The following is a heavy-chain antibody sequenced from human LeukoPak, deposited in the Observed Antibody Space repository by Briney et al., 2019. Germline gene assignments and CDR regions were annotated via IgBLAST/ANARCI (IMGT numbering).Heavy chain of an antibody. CDR3: ARVGSRWLPRAAAFDI. D-gene: IGHD3-9*01. Sequence: PSETLSLTCAVYGGSFSGYYWSWIRQPPGKGLEWLGEINHSGSTNYNPSLKSRVTISVDTSKNQFSLKLSSVTAADTAVYYCARVGSRWLPRAAAFDIWGQGTMVTVSS. J-gene: IGHJ3*02. V-gene: IGHV4-34*01. CDR2: INHSGST. CDR1: GGSFSGYY.